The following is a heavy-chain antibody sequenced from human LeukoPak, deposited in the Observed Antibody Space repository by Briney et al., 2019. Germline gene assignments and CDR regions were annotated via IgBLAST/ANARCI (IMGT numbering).Heavy chain of an antibody. V-gene: IGHV1-69*01. CDR2: IIPIFGTA. D-gene: IGHD3-10*01. CDR1: GGTFSSYA. Sequence: ASVKVSCKASGGTFSSYAISWVRQAPGQGLEWMGGIIPIFGTANYAQKFQGRVTITADESTSTAYMELSSLRSEDTAVYYCARDYPVPGGAFDIWGQGTMVTVSS. J-gene: IGHJ3*02. CDR3: ARDYPVPGGAFDI.